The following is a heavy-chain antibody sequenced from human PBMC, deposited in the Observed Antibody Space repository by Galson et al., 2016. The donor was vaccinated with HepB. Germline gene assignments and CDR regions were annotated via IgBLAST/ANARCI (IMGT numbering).Heavy chain of an antibody. D-gene: IGHD6-19*01. Sequence: SLRLSCAASGFTFGRYAMSWVRQAPGKGLEWVSAISGDGGSTYYAGSVQGRFTTSRDRSTNTMYLQMNRLRTDDTAVYYCARCTQEWLDRVYYFDYWGQGTLVTVSS. V-gene: IGHV3-23*01. CDR3: ARCTQEWLDRVYYFDY. CDR1: GFTFGRYA. J-gene: IGHJ4*02. CDR2: ISGDGGST.